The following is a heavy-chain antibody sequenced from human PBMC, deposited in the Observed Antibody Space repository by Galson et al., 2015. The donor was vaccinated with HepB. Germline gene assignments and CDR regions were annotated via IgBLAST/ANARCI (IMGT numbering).Heavy chain of an antibody. CDR2: ISSSSSYI. CDR1: GFTFSSYS. V-gene: IGHV3-21*01. D-gene: IGHD3-3*01. CDR3: ARGHEGDFWSGYYYWLDY. Sequence: SLRLSCAASGFTFSSYSMNWVRQAPGKGLEWVSSISSSSSYIYYADSVKGRFTISRDNAKNSLYLQMNSLRAEDTAVYYCARGHEGDFWSGYYYWLDYWGQGTLVTVSS. J-gene: IGHJ4*02.